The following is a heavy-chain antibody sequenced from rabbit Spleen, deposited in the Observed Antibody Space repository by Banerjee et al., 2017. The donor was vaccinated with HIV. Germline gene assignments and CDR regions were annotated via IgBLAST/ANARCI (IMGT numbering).Heavy chain of an antibody. Sequence: QEQLVESGGGLVKPEGSLKLSCTASGFSFSNKAVMCWVRQAPGKGLEWIGCIYTSSGNTYYASWAKGRFTISKTSTTVDLKMTSLTAADTATYFCARHDVGFGSDFWGPGTLVTVS. V-gene: IGHV1S45*01. J-gene: IGHJ6*01. CDR3: ARHDVGFGSDF. CDR2: IYTSSGNT. D-gene: IGHD4-2*01. CDR1: GFSFSNKAV.